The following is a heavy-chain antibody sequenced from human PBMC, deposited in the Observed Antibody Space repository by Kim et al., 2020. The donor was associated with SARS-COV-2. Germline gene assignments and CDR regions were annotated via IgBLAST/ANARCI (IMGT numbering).Heavy chain of an antibody. Sequence: SGSTYYNPSLKSRVTISVDTSKNQFSLKLSSVTAADTAVYYCARREVGASTRFDPWGQEPWSPSP. J-gene: IGHJ5*02. CDR2: SGST. V-gene: IGHV4-39*01. D-gene: IGHD1-26*01. CDR3: ARREVGASTRFDP.